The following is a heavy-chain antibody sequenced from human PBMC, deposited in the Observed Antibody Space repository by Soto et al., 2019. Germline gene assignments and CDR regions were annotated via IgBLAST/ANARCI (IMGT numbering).Heavy chain of an antibody. CDR2: VWYDGSNK. J-gene: IGHJ4*02. CDR1: GFTFSNYG. D-gene: IGHD4-17*01. CDR3: ARANGDYPRGWCGY. Sequence: QVQLVESGGGVVQPGRSLRLSCAASGFTFSNYGMHWVRQAPGKGLEWVAIVWYDGSNKYYADSVKGRFTISRDNSKNTLYLRLNGLKPEDTAVYDCARANGDYPRGWCGYWGQGTLVTVSS. V-gene: IGHV3-33*01.